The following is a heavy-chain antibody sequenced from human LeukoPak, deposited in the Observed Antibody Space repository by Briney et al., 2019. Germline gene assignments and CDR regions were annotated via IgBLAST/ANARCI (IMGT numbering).Heavy chain of an antibody. V-gene: IGHV1-46*01. D-gene: IGHD1-26*01. J-gene: IGHJ4*02. CDR3: ARDGVGGGATSLE. CDR2: INPSGGST. CDR1: GYTFTSYY. Sequence: ASVKVSCKASGYTFTSYYMHWGRQAPGQGLEWMGIINPSGGSTSYAQKFQGRVTMTRDTSISTAYMELSRLRSDDTAVYYCARDGVGGGATSLEWGQGTLVTVSS.